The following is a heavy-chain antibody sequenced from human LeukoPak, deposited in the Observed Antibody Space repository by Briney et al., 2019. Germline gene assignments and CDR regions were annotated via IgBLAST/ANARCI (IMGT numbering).Heavy chain of an antibody. V-gene: IGHV4-59*01. Sequence: SETLSLTCTVSGGSISNYYWSWIRQPPGKGLEWIGEINHSGSTNYNPSLKSRVTMSVDAPKNQFSLKLTSVTAADTAVYYCARVGDYFFDYWGQGTLVTVSS. D-gene: IGHD2-21*02. CDR1: GGSISNYY. CDR2: INHSGST. CDR3: ARVGDYFFDY. J-gene: IGHJ4*02.